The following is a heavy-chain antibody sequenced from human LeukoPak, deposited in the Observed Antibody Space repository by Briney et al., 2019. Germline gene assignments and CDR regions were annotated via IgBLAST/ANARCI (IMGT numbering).Heavy chain of an antibody. V-gene: IGHV3-7*01. CDR3: ARRPYSDTSGRLSDV. J-gene: IGHJ6*02. CDR1: GFTFSSNW. D-gene: IGHD3-22*01. Sequence: PGGSLRLSCATSGFTFSSNWMSWVRHVPGRGLDWVANIKPDGSAEYYAASVKGRFTVSRDNAKNSLYLQMNSLRVEDTAVYFCARRPYSDTSGRLSDVWGQGTTVTVSS. CDR2: IKPDGSAE.